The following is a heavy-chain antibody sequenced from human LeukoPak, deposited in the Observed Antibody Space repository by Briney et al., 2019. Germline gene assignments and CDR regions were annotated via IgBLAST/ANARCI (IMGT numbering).Heavy chain of an antibody. V-gene: IGHV4-39*07. CDR3: ASGDGYNPEGFDY. D-gene: IGHD5-24*01. J-gene: IGHJ4*02. CDR2: IYYSGST. CDR1: GGSISSSSYY. Sequence: SETLSLTCTVSGGSISSSSYYWGWIRQPPGKGLEWIGSIYYSGSTYYNPPLKSRVTISVDTSKNQFSLKLSSVTAADTAVYYCASGDGYNPEGFDYWGQGTLVTVSS.